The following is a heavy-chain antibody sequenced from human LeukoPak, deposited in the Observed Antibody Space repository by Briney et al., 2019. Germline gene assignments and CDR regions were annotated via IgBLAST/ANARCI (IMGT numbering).Heavy chain of an antibody. D-gene: IGHD3-9*01. CDR3: ARCPAYYDILTGYYPNWFDP. J-gene: IGHJ5*02. V-gene: IGHV4-38-2*01. Sequence: PSETLSLTCAVSGYSISSGYYWGWIRQPPGKGLEWIGSIYHSGSTYYNPSLKIRVTISVDTSKNQFSLKLSSVTAADTAVYYCARCPAYYDILTGYYPNWFDPWGQGTLVTVSS. CDR1: GYSISSGYY. CDR2: IYHSGST.